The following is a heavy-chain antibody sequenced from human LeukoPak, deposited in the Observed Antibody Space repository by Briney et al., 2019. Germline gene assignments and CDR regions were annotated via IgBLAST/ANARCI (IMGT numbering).Heavy chain of an antibody. Sequence: PGGSLRLSCAASGFTVSSNYMSWVRQAPGKGLEWVSVIYSGGSTYYADSVKGRFTISRDNSKNTLYLQMNSLRAEDTAVYYCARDRYSYGYYYYYYMDVWGKGTTVTVSS. D-gene: IGHD5-18*01. V-gene: IGHV3-53*01. J-gene: IGHJ6*03. CDR2: IYSGGST. CDR1: GFTVSSNY. CDR3: ARDRYSYGYYYYYYMDV.